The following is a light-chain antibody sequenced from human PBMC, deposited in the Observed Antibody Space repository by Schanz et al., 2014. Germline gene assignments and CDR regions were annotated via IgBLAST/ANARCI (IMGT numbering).Light chain of an antibody. J-gene: IGKJ1*01. V-gene: IGKV3-20*01. CDR1: QSVSSSY. Sequence: EIVLTQSPGTLSLSPGERATLSCRASQSVSSSYLAWYQQKFGQAPRLLIYRASSRATGIPDRFSGSGSGTDFTLTISSLQSEDFAVYHCQEYNTWPWTFGQGTTVDMK. CDR2: RAS. CDR3: QEYNTWPWT.